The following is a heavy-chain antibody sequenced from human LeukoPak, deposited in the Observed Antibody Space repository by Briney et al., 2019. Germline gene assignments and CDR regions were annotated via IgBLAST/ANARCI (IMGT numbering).Heavy chain of an antibody. J-gene: IGHJ6*02. CDR1: GGSISSSSYY. CDR3: ARLVLGYCSSTSCYPRPMDV. CDR2: IYYSGST. D-gene: IGHD2-2*01. Sequence: SETLSLTCTVSGGSISSSSYYWGWIRQPPGKGLEWIGSIYYSGSTYYNPSLKSRVTISVDTSKNQFSLKLSSVTAADTAVYYCARLVLGYCSSTSCYPRPMDVWGQGTTVTVSS. V-gene: IGHV4-39*01.